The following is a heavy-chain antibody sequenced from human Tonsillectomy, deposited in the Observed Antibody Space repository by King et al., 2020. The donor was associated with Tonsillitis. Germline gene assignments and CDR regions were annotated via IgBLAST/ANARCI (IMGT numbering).Heavy chain of an antibody. D-gene: IGHD5-12*01. CDR2: INPYIGGT. J-gene: IGHJ4*02. Sequence: VQLVESGAEVKKPGDSVKVSCKASGYTFTGYYMHGVRQAPGQGLEWVGWINPYIGGTNYAQKFQGRVTMTSDTSIRTAYMELSSLRSDDTDVYYCARGFAWIEIPEHNEYWGQGTLVTVPS. V-gene: IGHV1-2*02. CDR3: ARGFAWIEIPEHNEY. CDR1: GYTFTGYY.